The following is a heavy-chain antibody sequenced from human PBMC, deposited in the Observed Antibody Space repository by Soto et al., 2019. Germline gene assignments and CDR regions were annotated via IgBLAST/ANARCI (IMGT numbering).Heavy chain of an antibody. CDR1: GFTFSNYG. J-gene: IGHJ4*02. CDR2: IYYDGSNK. V-gene: IGHV3-30*03. CDR3: ASDGKDYGDFGGLDC. D-gene: IGHD4-17*01. Sequence: QVQLVESGGGVVQPGRSLRLSCAASGFTFSNYGMHWVRQAPGKGLEWVAGIYYDGSNKFYADSVKGRLTISRDNSKNTLHLPMNSLRVEDTAVYYCASDGKDYGDFGGLDCWGQGTLVTVSS.